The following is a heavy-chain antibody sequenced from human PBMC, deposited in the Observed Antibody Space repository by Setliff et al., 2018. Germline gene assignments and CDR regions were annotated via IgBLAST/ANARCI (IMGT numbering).Heavy chain of an antibody. CDR1: DDSISSRRYY. V-gene: IGHV4-61*09. J-gene: IGHJ6*03. D-gene: IGHD3-3*01. Sequence: PSETLSLTCTVSDDSISSRRYYWGWFRQPAGEELEWIGQIYTSWSTNYNPSLKSRVTISLGTSKNQFSLSLTSVTAADTAVYYCARMSGFQYIDVWGKGTTVTVSS. CDR2: IYTSWST. CDR3: ARMSGFQYIDV.